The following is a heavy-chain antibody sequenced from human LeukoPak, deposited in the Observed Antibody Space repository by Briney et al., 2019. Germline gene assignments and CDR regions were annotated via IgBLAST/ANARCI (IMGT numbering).Heavy chain of an antibody. J-gene: IGHJ6*03. D-gene: IGHD3-3*01. V-gene: IGHV4-34*01. CDR1: GGSFSGYY. CDR2: INHSGST. Sequence: SETPSLTCAVYGGSFSGYYWSWIRQPPGKGLEWIGEINHSGSTNYNPSLKSRVTISVDTSKNQFSLKLSSVTAADTAVYYCANVRYYYMDVWGKGTTVTVSS. CDR3: ANVRYYYMDV.